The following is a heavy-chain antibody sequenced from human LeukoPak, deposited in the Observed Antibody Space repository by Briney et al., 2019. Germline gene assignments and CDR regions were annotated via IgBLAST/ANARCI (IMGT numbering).Heavy chain of an antibody. CDR3: AREGALVVPAAIDY. V-gene: IGHV1-2*02. Sequence: GASVKVSCKASGYTFTSYDINWVRQATGQGLEWMGWINPNSGGTNYAQKFQGRVTMTRDTSISTAYMELSRLRSDDTAVYYCAREGALVVPAAIDYWGQGTLVTVSS. CDR2: INPNSGGT. J-gene: IGHJ4*02. D-gene: IGHD2-2*01. CDR1: GYTFTSYD.